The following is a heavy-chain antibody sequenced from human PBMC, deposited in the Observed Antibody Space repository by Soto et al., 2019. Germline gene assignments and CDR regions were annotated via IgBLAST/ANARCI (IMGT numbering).Heavy chain of an antibody. CDR1: GFTFSSYA. J-gene: IGHJ4*02. D-gene: IGHD3-3*01. CDR3: AKDDRPDTIFGVVRPDY. Sequence: EVQLLESGGGLVQPGGSLRLSCAASGFTFSSYAMSWVRQAPGKGLEWVSAISGSGGSTYYADSVKGRFTISRDNSKNTLYLQMNSLRAEDTAVYYCAKDDRPDTIFGVVRPDYWGQGTLVTVSS. CDR2: ISGSGGST. V-gene: IGHV3-23*01.